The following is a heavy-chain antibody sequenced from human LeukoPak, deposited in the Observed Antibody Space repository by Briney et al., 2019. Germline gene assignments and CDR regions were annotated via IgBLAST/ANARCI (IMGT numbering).Heavy chain of an antibody. V-gene: IGHV3-33*01. D-gene: IGHD6-19*01. Sequence: GGSLRLSCAVSGFTFSSYGMHWVRQAPGKGLEWVAVIWYDGSDKYYGDSVKGRFTISRDNSKNTLYLQMNRLTAEDTAVYYCTILAVASDFDYWGQGTLVTVSS. CDR2: IWYDGSDK. CDR1: GFTFSSYG. CDR3: TILAVASDFDY. J-gene: IGHJ4*02.